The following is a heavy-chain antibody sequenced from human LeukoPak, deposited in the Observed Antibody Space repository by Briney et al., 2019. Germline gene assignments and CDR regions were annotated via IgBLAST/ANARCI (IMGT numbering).Heavy chain of an antibody. J-gene: IGHJ3*02. CDR2: ISSDSNYI. D-gene: IGHD2-2*01. CDR1: GFTFSDYY. Sequence: PGGSLRLSCAASGFTFSDYYMSWIRQAPGKGLEWVSSISSDSNYIFYADSVQGRFTISRDNAENSLFLQMNSLRAEDTAVYYCASRYCTSTNCYAFDIWGQGTMVTVSS. V-gene: IGHV3-11*06. CDR3: ASRYCTSTNCYAFDI.